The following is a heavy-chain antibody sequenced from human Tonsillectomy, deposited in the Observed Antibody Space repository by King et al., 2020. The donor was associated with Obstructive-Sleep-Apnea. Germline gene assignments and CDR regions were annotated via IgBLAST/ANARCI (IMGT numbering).Heavy chain of an antibody. D-gene: IGHD3-16*01. CDR2: IHYSGGA. V-gene: IGHV4-59*11. CDR1: GGSITSHH. Sequence: VQLQESGPGLVKPSETLSLTCTVSGGSITSHHWSWIRQPPGKGLEWIGYIHYSGGADYSPSLKSRVSMSADTSKNHLALKLTSVTVADTAVYYCAREGGGGADYWGQGILVTVSS. CDR3: AREGGGGADY. J-gene: IGHJ4*02.